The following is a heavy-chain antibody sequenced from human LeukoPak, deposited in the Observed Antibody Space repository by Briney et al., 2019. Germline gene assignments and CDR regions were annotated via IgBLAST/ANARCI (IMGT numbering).Heavy chain of an antibody. V-gene: IGHV1-2*02. CDR3: ARDRRHSSWAYYFDY. D-gene: IGHD6-13*01. J-gene: IGHJ4*02. CDR1: GYTFTGYY. Sequence: ASVKVSCKASGYTFTGYYMHWVRQAPGQGLEWMGWINPNSGGTNYAQKFQGRVTVTTDTSTSTTYMELRTLTSDDTAVYYCARDRRHSSWAYYFDYWGQGTLVTVSS. CDR2: INPNSGGT.